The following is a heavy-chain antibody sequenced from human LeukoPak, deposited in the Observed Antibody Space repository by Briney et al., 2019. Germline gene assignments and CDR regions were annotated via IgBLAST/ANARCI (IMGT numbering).Heavy chain of an antibody. D-gene: IGHD3-10*01. Sequence: PSETLSLTCVVYGGSLSGYYWSWIRQPPGKGREWIGGINHSGSTNYNPSLKSRVTISVDTSKNQFSLMLSSVTAADTAVYYCARSGMGWFDSWGQGTLVTVSS. CDR3: ARSGMGWFDS. V-gene: IGHV4-34*01. CDR2: INHSGST. J-gene: IGHJ5*01. CDR1: GGSLSGYY.